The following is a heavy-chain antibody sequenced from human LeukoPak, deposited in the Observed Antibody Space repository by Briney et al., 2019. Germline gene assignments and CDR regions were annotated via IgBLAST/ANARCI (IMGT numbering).Heavy chain of an antibody. D-gene: IGHD5-12*01. CDR3: AKDRGYSGYDLGDYYYYMDV. CDR2: INSDGSST. J-gene: IGHJ6*03. Sequence: GGSLRLSCAASGFTFSSYWMHWVRQAPGKGLVWVSRINSDGSSTSYADSVKGRFTTSRDNAKNTLYLQMNSLRAEDTAVYYCAKDRGYSGYDLGDYYYYMDVWGKGTTVTISS. V-gene: IGHV3-74*01. CDR1: GFTFSSYW.